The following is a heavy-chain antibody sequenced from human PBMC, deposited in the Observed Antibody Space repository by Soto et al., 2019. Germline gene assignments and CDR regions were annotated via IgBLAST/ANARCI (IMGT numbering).Heavy chain of an antibody. CDR2: IYYSGST. D-gene: IGHD3-10*01. CDR3: ARASRYPHMVRGPEYYYYGMDV. CDR1: GVSSSSYC. V-gene: IGHV4-59*01. J-gene: IGHJ6*02. Sequence: PSEPLCLTCTVSGVSSSSYCWILIRQPPGKGLEWIGYIYYSGSTNYNPSLKSRVTISVDTSKNQFSLKLSSVTAADTAVYYCARASRYPHMVRGPEYYYYGMDVWGQGTTVTVSS.